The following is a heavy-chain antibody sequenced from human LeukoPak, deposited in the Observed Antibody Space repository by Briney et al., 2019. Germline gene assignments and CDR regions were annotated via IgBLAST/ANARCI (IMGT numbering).Heavy chain of an antibody. J-gene: IGHJ5*02. D-gene: IGHD3-16*01. CDR1: GDSISSGSYY. Sequence: SETLSLTCTVSGDSISSGSYYWGWIRQPPGKGLEWIGTVYYSGNTYYNPSLKSRVTISVDTSKSQFSLKLSSVTAADTAVYYCARDLGMYWFDPWGQGTLVTVSS. V-gene: IGHV4-39*07. CDR2: VYYSGNT. CDR3: ARDLGMYWFDP.